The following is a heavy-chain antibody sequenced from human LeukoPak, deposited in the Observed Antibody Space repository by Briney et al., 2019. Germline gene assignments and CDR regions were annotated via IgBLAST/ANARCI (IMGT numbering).Heavy chain of an antibody. D-gene: IGHD1-26*01. Sequence: ASVKVSCKASGYTFTSYDINWVRQAAGQGREWMGGMDPNSGNTGYAQKFQGRVTMTRNTSISTAYMELSSLRSEDPAVYYCARGGEYSGTYFVGDWGQGPLVPVSS. CDR2: MDPNSGNT. CDR3: ARGGEYSGTYFVGD. CDR1: GYTFTSYD. J-gene: IGHJ4*02. V-gene: IGHV1-8*01.